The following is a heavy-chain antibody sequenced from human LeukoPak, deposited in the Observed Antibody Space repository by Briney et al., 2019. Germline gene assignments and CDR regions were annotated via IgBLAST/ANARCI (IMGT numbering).Heavy chain of an antibody. V-gene: IGHV4-39*01. CDR1: GGSISSSYHY. J-gene: IGHJ4*02. D-gene: IGHD1-1*01. CDR2: IYYSGST. CDR3: ARHEDRNWYFDH. Sequence: PSETLSLTCTVSGGSISSSYHYWGWIRQPPGKGLEWIGTIYYSGSTYYNPSLKSRVTISVDTSKNQFSLKLSSVTAPDTAVYYCARHEDRNWYFDHWGQGPLVTVSS.